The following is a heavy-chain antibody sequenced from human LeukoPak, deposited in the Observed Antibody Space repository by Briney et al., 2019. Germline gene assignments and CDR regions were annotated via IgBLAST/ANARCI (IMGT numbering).Heavy chain of an antibody. CDR2: TNPNSGAT. V-gene: IGHV1-2*02. D-gene: IGHD1-26*01. J-gene: IGHJ3*02. Sequence: ASVKVSCKSSGYTFTAYYIHWVRQAPGQGLEWMGWTNPNSGATSYAQKFQGRVTITADKSTSTAYMELSSLRSEDTAVYYCARWEGVGATRSGAFDIWGQGTMVTVSS. CDR1: GYTFTAYY. CDR3: ARWEGVGATRSGAFDI.